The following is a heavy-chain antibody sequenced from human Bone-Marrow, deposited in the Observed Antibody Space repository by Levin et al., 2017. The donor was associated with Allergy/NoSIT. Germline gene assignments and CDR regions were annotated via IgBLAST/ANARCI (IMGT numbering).Heavy chain of an antibody. D-gene: IGHD6-19*01. CDR1: GFTFSSYA. Sequence: GGSLRLSCAASGFTFSSYAMSWVRQAPGKGLEWVSAISGSGGSTYYADSVKGRFTISRDNSKNTLYLQMNSLRAEDTAVYYCAKDRGIAVAGPGEYFDYWGQGTLVTVSS. CDR2: ISGSGGST. CDR3: AKDRGIAVAGPGEYFDY. J-gene: IGHJ4*02. V-gene: IGHV3-23*01.